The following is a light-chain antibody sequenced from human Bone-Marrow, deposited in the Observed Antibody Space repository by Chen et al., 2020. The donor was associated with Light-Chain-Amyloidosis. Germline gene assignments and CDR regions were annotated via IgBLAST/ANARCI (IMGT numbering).Light chain of an antibody. CDR1: SSDVGGDNH. J-gene: IGLJ1*01. Sequence: QSALTQPASVSGSPGQSITISCTGTSSDVGGDNHVSWYQQHPDKAPKLMIYEVTNRPSWVPDRVSGSKSDNTASLTISGLQTEDEADYFCRSYTITNTLVFGSGTRVTVL. CDR2: EVT. CDR3: RSYTITNTLV. V-gene: IGLV2-14*01.